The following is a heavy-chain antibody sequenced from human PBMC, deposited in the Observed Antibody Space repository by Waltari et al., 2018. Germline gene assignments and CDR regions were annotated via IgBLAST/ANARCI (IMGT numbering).Heavy chain of an antibody. CDR1: GGSISSSSYY. J-gene: IGHJ6*03. D-gene: IGHD5-18*01. CDR2: IYYSGST. V-gene: IGHV4-39*07. CDR3: ARPSGDSYGYWGYMDV. Sequence: QLQLQESGPGLVKPSETLSLTCTVSGGSISSSSYYWGWIRQPPGKGLEWIGSIYYSGSTYYNPSFKSRVTISVDTSKNQFSLKLSSVTAADTAVYYCARPSGDSYGYWGYMDVWGKGTTVTISS.